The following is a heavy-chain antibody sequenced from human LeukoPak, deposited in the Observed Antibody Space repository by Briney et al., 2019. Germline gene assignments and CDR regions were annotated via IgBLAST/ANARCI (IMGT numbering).Heavy chain of an antibody. V-gene: IGHV1-18*01. CDR3: ARSRYNWNDYFDY. Sequence: ASVKVSCKASGYTFTSYGISWVRQAPGQGLEWMGWISAYNGNTNYAQKLQGRVTMTTDTSTSTAYVELRSLRSDDTAVYYCARSRYNWNDYFDYWGQGTLVTVSS. CDR2: ISAYNGNT. CDR1: GYTFTSYG. J-gene: IGHJ4*02. D-gene: IGHD1-1*01.